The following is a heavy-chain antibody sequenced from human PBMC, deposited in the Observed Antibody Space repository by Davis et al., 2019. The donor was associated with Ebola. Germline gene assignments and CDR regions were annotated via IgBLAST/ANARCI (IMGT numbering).Heavy chain of an antibody. Sequence: GESLKISCAASGFTFSSYSMNWVRQAPGKGLEWVSSISSSSSYIYYADSVKGRFTISRDNAKNTLYLQMNSLRAEDTAVYYCAKGGAGTYYDFWSGYSPKYYYYGMDVWGKGTTVTVSS. CDR1: GFTFSSYS. V-gene: IGHV3-21*01. D-gene: IGHD3-3*01. CDR2: ISSSSSYI. CDR3: AKGGAGTYYDFWSGYSPKYYYYGMDV. J-gene: IGHJ6*04.